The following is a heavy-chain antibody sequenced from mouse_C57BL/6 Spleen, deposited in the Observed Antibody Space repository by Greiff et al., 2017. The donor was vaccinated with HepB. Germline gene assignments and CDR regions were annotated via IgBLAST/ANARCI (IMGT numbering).Heavy chain of an antibody. D-gene: IGHD1-1*01. CDR1: GYTFTSYW. CDR3: ALITTVVATDFDV. CDR2: IDPSDSYT. Sequence: VQLKQPGAELVMPGASVKLSCKASGYTFTSYWMHWVKQRPGQGLEWIGEIDPSDSYTNYNQKFKGKSTLTVDKSSSTAYMQLSSLTSEDSAVYYCALITTVVATDFDVWGTGTTVTVSS. J-gene: IGHJ1*03. V-gene: IGHV1-69*01.